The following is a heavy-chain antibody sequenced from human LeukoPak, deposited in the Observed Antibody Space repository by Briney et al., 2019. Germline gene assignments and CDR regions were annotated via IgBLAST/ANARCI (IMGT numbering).Heavy chain of an antibody. J-gene: IGHJ6*03. CDR2: VFVTGST. V-gene: IGHV4-4*07. CDR1: GGSISSYY. Sequence: SETLSLTCSFSGGSISSYYWSWIRQSAGKGLEWIGRVFVTGSTDYKPSLKSRVTMSIDASKNQFSLQLRSVTAADTAVYYWARDFSSGWPMTYYHHYIDVWGKGTLVTVSS. D-gene: IGHD6-19*01. CDR3: ARDFSSGWPMTYYHHYIDV.